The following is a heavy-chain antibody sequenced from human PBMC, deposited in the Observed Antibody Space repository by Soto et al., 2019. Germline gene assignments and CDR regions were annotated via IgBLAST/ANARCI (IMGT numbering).Heavy chain of an antibody. CDR3: ARLDPANNSLDP. D-gene: IGHD2-2*03. CDR2: IYWDDDK. CDR1: GFSLSTSGVG. V-gene: IGHV2-5*02. J-gene: IGHJ5*02. Sequence: QITLKESGPPLVKPTQTLTLTCTFSGFSLSTSGVGVGWIRQPPGKALEWLGLIYWDDDKRYSPSLKSRLTITKDTSKNQVVLTMTNMDPVDTATYYCARLDPANNSLDPWGQGTLVTVSS.